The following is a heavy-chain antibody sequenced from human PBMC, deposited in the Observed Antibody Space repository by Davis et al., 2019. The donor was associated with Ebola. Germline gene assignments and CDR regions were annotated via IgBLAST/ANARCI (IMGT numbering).Heavy chain of an antibody. J-gene: IGHJ6*02. CDR1: GYTFTSYY. D-gene: IGHD5-12*01. Sequence: ASVKVSCKASGYTFTSYYMHWVRQAPGQGLEWMGWMNPNSGNTGYAQKFQGRVTMTRNTSISTAYMELSSLRSEDTAVYYCARGRGKWLRFYGMDVWGQGTTVTVSS. CDR2: MNPNSGNT. V-gene: IGHV1-8*02. CDR3: ARGRGKWLRFYGMDV.